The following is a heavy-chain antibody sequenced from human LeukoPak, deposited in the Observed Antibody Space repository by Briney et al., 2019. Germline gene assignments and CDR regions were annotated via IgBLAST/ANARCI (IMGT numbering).Heavy chain of an antibody. CDR1: GLTFSGYA. V-gene: IGHV3-23*01. J-gene: IGHJ4*02. Sequence: GGSLRLSCAASGLTFSGYAMSWVRQAPGKGLEWVSAISGSGGSTYYADSVKGRFTISRDNSQNTLYLQMNSLRVEDTAVYYCAKMRGYSYGPNSYFDYWGQGTLVTVSS. CDR2: ISGSGGST. D-gene: IGHD5-18*01. CDR3: AKMRGYSYGPNSYFDY.